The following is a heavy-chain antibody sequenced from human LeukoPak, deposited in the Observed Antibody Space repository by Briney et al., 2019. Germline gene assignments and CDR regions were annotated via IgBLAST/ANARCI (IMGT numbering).Heavy chain of an antibody. CDR3: ARTYCGGDCRGYYYHYYMDV. V-gene: IGHV4-61*02. CDR2: IYTSGGT. Sequence: KASETLSLTCTVSGGSISSGSYYWSWIRQPAGKGLEWIGRIYTSGGTKYNPSLKSRVTISVDRSKNQFSLKLSSVTAADTAVYYCARTYCGGDCRGYYYHYYMDVWGKGTTVTISS. J-gene: IGHJ6*03. D-gene: IGHD2-21*02. CDR1: GGSISSGSYY.